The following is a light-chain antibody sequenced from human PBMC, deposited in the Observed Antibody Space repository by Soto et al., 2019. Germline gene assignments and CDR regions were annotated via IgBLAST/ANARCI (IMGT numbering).Light chain of an antibody. V-gene: IGKV3-11*01. J-gene: IGKJ1*01. Sequence: EILLTQSPATLSLSPGERATLSCRASQSVSSYLAWYQQKPGQAPRLLIYDASNRATGIPARFSGSGSGTDFTLTIISQEAEDFAVYYCQHLRTFGQGTKVEIK. CDR3: QHLRT. CDR2: DAS. CDR1: QSVSSY.